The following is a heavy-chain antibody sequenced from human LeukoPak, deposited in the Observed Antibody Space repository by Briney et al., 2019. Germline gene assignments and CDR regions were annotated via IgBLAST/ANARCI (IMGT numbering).Heavy chain of an antibody. Sequence: GGSLRLSCAASGFTFSSYGMHWVRQAPGKGLEWVAVIWYDGTNKHYVDSVKGRFTISRDNSKNTLYLQMNSLRAEDTAVYYRARDAITLIRGVMDVWGQGTTVTVSS. J-gene: IGHJ6*02. CDR1: GFTFSSYG. CDR3: ARDAITLIRGVMDV. V-gene: IGHV3-33*01. CDR2: IWYDGTNK. D-gene: IGHD3-10*01.